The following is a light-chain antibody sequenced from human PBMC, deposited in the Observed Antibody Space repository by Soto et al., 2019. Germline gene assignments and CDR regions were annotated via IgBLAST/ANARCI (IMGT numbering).Light chain of an antibody. CDR3: QQLNSYPFLT. Sequence: DIQFTQSPSFLSASVVDRVTITCRASQGISSYLAWYQQKPGKAPKLLIYAASTLQSGVPSRFSGSGSGTAFTLTISSLQPEDFATYYCQQLNSYPFLTFGGGTKVEIK. CDR2: AAS. V-gene: IGKV1-9*01. CDR1: QGISSY. J-gene: IGKJ4*01.